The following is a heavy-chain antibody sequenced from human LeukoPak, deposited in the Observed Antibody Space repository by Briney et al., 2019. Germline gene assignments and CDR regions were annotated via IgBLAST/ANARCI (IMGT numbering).Heavy chain of an antibody. D-gene: IGHD3-10*01. CDR1: GGSISSYY. CDR2: IYYSGST. V-gene: IGHV4-59*01. Sequence: SETLSLTCTVSGGSISSYYWSWIRQPPGKGLEWIGYIYYSGSTNYNPSLKSRVTISVDTSKNQFSLKLSSVTAADTDVYYCARDRLDYYGSGSYYRGGGHYFDYWGQGTLVTVSS. CDR3: ARDRLDYYGSGSYYRGGGHYFDY. J-gene: IGHJ4*02.